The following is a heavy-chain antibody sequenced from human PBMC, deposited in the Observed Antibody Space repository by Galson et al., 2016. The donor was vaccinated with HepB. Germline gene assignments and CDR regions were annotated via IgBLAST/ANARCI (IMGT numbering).Heavy chain of an antibody. J-gene: IGHJ4*02. CDR3: ARDLGGAYGTGRSLDY. CDR2: TYYRSKWYY. V-gene: IGHV6-1*01. CDR1: GDSVSSNSAA. D-gene: IGHD1-1*01. Sequence: CAISGDSVSSNSAAWNWIRQSPSRGLEWLGRTYYRSKWYYDYAVPVKSRITINPDTSKNQFSLPLTSVTPEDTAVYYCARDLGGAYGTGRSLDYWGQGTLITVSS.